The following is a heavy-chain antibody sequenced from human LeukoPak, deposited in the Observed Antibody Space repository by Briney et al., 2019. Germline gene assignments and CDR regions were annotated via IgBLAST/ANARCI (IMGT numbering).Heavy chain of an antibody. Sequence: GASVKVSCKASGYTFTSYDINWVRQATGQGLEWMGWMNPNSGNTGYAQKFQGRVTMTRNTSINTAYMELSSLRSEDTAVYYCARAAYCSGGSCITDSYWGQGTLVTVSS. CDR1: GYTFTSYD. J-gene: IGHJ4*02. V-gene: IGHV1-8*01. CDR2: MNPNSGNT. CDR3: ARAAYCSGGSCITDSY. D-gene: IGHD2-15*01.